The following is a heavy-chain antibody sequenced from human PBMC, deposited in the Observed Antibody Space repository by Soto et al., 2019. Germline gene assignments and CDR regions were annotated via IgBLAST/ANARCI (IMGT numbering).Heavy chain of an antibody. J-gene: IGHJ4*02. D-gene: IGHD3-10*01. CDR3: ARSGVTMVRGVITAFDY. CDR2: IIPIFGTA. Sequence: PSVKVSCKASGGTFSSYAISWVRRAPGQGLEWMGGIIPIFGTANYAQKFQGRVTITADESTSTAYMELSSLRSEDTAVYYCARSGVTMVRGVITAFDYWGQGTLVTVSS. CDR1: GGTFSSYA. V-gene: IGHV1-69*13.